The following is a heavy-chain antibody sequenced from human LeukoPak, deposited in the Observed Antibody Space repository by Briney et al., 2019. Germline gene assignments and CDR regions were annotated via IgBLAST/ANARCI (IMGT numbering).Heavy chain of an antibody. J-gene: IGHJ4*02. CDR3: ARDHEVGANGLDY. V-gene: IGHV4-31*03. CDR1: GGSISSGGYY. CDR2: IYYSGST. D-gene: IGHD1-26*01. Sequence: SETLSLTCTVSGGSISSGGYYWSWIRQHPGKGLEWIGYIYYSGSTYYNPSLKSRVTISVDTSRNQFSLKLSSVTAADTAVYYCARDHEVGANGLDYWGQGTLVTVSS.